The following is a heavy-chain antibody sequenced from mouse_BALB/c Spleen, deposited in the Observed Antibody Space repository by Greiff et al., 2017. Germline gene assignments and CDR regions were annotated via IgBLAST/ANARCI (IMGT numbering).Heavy chain of an antibody. D-gene: IGHD1-2*01. Sequence: QVQLKQSGAELARPGASVKLSCKASGYTFTSYWMQWVKQRPGQGLEWIGAIYPGDGDTRYTQKFKGKATLTADKSSSTAYMQLSSLASEDSAVYYCARTPINWGQGTLVTVSA. J-gene: IGHJ3*01. CDR3: ARTPIN. CDR2: IYPGDGDT. V-gene: IGHV1-87*01. CDR1: GYTFTSYW.